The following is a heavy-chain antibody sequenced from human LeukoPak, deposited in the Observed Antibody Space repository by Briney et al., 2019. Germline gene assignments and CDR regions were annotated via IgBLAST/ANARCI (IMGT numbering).Heavy chain of an antibody. J-gene: IGHJ4*03. CDR1: GFTFSSYG. CDR3: AKASLCSGGSCYIDY. CDR2: ISYDGSNK. D-gene: IGHD2-15*01. V-gene: IGHV3-30*18. Sequence: GGSLTPSCAASGFTFSSYGMHWVRQAPGKGLEWVAVISYDGSNKYYADSVKGRFTISRDNSKNTLYLQMNSLRAEDTAVYYCAKASLCSGGSCYIDYWGQGTLVTVSS.